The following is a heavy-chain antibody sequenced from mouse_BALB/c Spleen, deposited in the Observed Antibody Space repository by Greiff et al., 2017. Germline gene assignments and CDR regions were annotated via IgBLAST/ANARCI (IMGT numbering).Heavy chain of an antibody. J-gene: IGHJ4*01. D-gene: IGHD2-4*01. CDR3: ARRRKGALYDYDGGAMDY. V-gene: IGHV1-9*01. CDR1: GYTFSSYW. Sequence: QVQLQQSGAELMKPGASVKISCKATGYTFSSYWIEWVKQRPGHGLEWIGEILPGSGSTNYNEKFKGKATFTADTSSNTAYMQLSSLTSEDSAVYYCARRRKGALYDYDGGAMDYWGQGTSVTVSS. CDR2: ILPGSGST.